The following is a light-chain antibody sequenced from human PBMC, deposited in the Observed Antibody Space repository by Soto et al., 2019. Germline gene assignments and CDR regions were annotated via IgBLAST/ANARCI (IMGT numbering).Light chain of an antibody. CDR3: QTWVTGPPWV. J-gene: IGLJ3*02. V-gene: IGLV4-69*01. CDR2: LNSDGSH. CDR1: SGHSTYA. Sequence: QPVLTQSPSASASLGASVKLTCTLSSGHSTYAIAWHQQQQQKGPRYLMKLNSDGSHSKGDGIPDRFSASSSGAERYLTIASLQSEDADYYYCQTWVTGPPWVFGGGTQLTVL.